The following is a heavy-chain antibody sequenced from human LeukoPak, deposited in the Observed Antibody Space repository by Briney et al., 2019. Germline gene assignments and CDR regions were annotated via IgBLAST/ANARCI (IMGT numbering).Heavy chain of an antibody. CDR3: ARGLKMVRGVDC. Sequence: GGSLRLSCAASGFTFSSYSMNWVRQAPGKGLEWVSSISSSSSYIYYADSVKGRFTISRDNAKNSLYLQMNSLRAEDTAVYYCARGLKMVRGVDCWGQGTLVTVSS. J-gene: IGHJ4*02. V-gene: IGHV3-21*01. D-gene: IGHD3-10*01. CDR2: ISSSSSYI. CDR1: GFTFSSYS.